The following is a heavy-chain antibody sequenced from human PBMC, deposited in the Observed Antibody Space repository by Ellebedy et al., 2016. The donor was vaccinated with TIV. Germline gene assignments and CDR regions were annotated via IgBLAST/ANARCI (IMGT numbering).Heavy chain of an antibody. CDR1: GFTFSDYY. V-gene: IGHV3-30*03. J-gene: IGHJ4*02. Sequence: GESLKISCAASGFTFSDYYMHWVRQAPGKGLEWVAVISYDGSNKYYADSVKGRFTISRDNSKNTLYLQMNSLRAEDTAVYYCVRLGDKKAWNGDYWGQGTLVTVSS. D-gene: IGHD1-1*01. CDR2: ISYDGSNK. CDR3: VRLGDKKAWNGDY.